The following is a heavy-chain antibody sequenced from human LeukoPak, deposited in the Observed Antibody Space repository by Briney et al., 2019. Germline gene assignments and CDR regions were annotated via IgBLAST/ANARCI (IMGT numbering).Heavy chain of an antibody. V-gene: IGHV4-34*12. CDR3: ARRVGFYGSGSLNYFDP. Sequence: SETLSLTCAVYGGSFSGYYWGWIRQPPGKGLEWIGSIFRTGSTYYSASLKSRVSISVDTSKNHIALKLTSVTASDTAVYFCARRVGFYGSGSLNYFDPWGQGILVSVS. J-gene: IGHJ5*01. D-gene: IGHD3-10*01. CDR1: GGSFSGYY. CDR2: IFRTGST.